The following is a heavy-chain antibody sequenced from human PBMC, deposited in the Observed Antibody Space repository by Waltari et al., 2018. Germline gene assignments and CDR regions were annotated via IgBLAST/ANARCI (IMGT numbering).Heavy chain of an antibody. V-gene: IGHV1-69*01. CDR1: GGTFSSNA. J-gene: IGHJ4*02. CDR3: AMEGKTYYSQQPYYFDY. Sequence: QVQLVQSGAEVKKPGSSVKVSCKASGGTFSSNAISWVRRAPGQGLEWMGGITLLFGSATKEKNFQGRVTITADESTSTAYMELSSLRSEDTAVYYCAMEGKTYYSQQPYYFDYWGQGTLVTVSS. D-gene: IGHD3-10*01. CDR2: ITLLFGSA.